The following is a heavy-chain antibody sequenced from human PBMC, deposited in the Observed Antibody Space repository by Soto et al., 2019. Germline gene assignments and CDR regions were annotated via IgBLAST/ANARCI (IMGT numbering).Heavy chain of an antibody. Sequence: QVQLVESGGGLVKPGGSLRLSCAASGFTFSDYYMSWIRQAPGKGLEWVSYISSSSSYTNYADSVKGRFTISRDNAKNSLYLQMNSLRAEDTAVYYCASLCSGGSCPHDYWGQGTLVTVSS. J-gene: IGHJ4*02. CDR2: ISSSSSYT. D-gene: IGHD2-15*01. V-gene: IGHV3-11*05. CDR1: GFTFSDYY. CDR3: ASLCSGGSCPHDY.